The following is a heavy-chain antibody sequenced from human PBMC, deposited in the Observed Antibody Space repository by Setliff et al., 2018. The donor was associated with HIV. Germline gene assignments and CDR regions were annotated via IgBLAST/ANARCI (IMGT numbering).Heavy chain of an antibody. V-gene: IGHV3-48*03. CDR1: GFTFSSYE. CDR3: ARDCAAVAGTGPDAFDI. CDR2: ISNSGSTI. D-gene: IGHD6-19*01. J-gene: IGHJ3*02. Sequence: GGSLRLSCAASGFTFSSYEMNWVRQAPGKGLEWVSYISNSGSTIYYADSVKGRFTISRDNAKNSLYLQMNSLRAEDTAVYYCARDCAAVAGTGPDAFDIWGRGTMVTVSS.